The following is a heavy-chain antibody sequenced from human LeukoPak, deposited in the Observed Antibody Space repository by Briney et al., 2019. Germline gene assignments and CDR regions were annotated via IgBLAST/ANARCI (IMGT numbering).Heavy chain of an antibody. Sequence: GGSLRLSCAASGFTFDDYAMHWVRQAPGKGLEWVSLISWDGGSTYYADSVKGRFTISRDNSKNSLYLQMNSLRAEDTALYYCAKGIGSSSGYYFDYWGQGTLVTVSS. CDR1: GFTFDDYA. D-gene: IGHD3-22*01. CDR3: AKGIGSSSGYYFDY. V-gene: IGHV3-43D*03. CDR2: ISWDGGST. J-gene: IGHJ4*02.